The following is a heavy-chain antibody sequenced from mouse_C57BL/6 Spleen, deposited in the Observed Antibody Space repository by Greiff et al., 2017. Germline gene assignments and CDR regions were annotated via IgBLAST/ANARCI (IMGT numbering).Heavy chain of an antibody. CDR2: IWTGGGT. V-gene: IGHV2-9-1*01. D-gene: IGHD4-1*01. J-gene: IGHJ2*01. CDR3: ASWDERGTLDY. Sequence: VQLMESGPGLVAPSQSLSITCTVSGFSLTSYAISWVRQPPGKGLEWIGVIWTGGGTNYNSALKSRLSISKDNSKSQVFLKMNSLQTDDTARYYCASWDERGTLDYWGQGTTLTVSS. CDR1: GFSLTSYA.